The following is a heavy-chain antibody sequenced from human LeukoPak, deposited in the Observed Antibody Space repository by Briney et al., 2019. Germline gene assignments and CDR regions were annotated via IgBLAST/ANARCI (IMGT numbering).Heavy chain of an antibody. CDR2: IYHSGST. V-gene: IGHV4-38-2*02. J-gene: IGHJ5*02. Sequence: SETLSLTCTVSGYSISSGYYWGWIRQPPGKGLEWIGSIYHSGSTYYNPSLKSRVTISVDTSKNQFSLKLSSVTAADTAVYYCARDITPYWGITPNWFDPWGQGTLVTVSS. D-gene: IGHD3-16*01. CDR3: ARDITPYWGITPNWFDP. CDR1: GYSISSGYY.